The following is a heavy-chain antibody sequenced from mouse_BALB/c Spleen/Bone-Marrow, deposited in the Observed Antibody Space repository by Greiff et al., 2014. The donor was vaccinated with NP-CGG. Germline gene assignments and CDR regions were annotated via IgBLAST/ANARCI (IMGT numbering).Heavy chain of an antibody. CDR3: TRGEYGPLGGFDY. V-gene: IGHV1-5*01. CDR1: GYSFTSYW. J-gene: IGHJ2*01. Sequence: EVKLQESGTVLARPGASVKMSCKASGYSFTSYWMHWVRQRPGQGLEWICAIYPGNSDTSYNQKFKGKAKLTAVTSASTAYMELSSLTNEDSAVYYCTRGEYGPLGGFDYWGQGTTLTVSS. CDR2: IYPGNSDT. D-gene: IGHD2-10*02.